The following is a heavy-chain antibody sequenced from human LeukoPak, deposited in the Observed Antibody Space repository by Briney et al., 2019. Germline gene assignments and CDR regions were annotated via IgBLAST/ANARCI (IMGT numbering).Heavy chain of an antibody. CDR2: IYSGGST. Sequence: GGSLRLSCAASGFTFSSYAMYWVRQAPGKGLEWVAVIYSGGSTYYADSVKGRFTISRDNSKNTLYLQMNSLRAEDTAVYYCARVGGYYYDSSGYYSHPFDYWGQGTLVTVSS. V-gene: IGHV3-53*01. CDR1: GFTFSSYA. D-gene: IGHD3-22*01. J-gene: IGHJ4*02. CDR3: ARVGGYYYDSSGYYSHPFDY.